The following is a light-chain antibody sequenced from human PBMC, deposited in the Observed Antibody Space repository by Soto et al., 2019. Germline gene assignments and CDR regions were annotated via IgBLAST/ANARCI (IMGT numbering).Light chain of an antibody. V-gene: IGKV2-28*01. CDR1: QSLLHSNGYNY. Sequence: DIAMTQSPLSLPVTPGEPASISCRSSQSLLHSNGYNYLDWYLQKPGQSPQLLIYLGSNRASGVPDRFSCSGSGTDFTLKISRVEAEDVGVYYCMQPLQSWTFGQGTKVEIK. J-gene: IGKJ1*01. CDR2: LGS. CDR3: MQPLQSWT.